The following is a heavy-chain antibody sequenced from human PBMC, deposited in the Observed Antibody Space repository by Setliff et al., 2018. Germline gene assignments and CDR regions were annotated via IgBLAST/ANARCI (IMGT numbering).Heavy chain of an antibody. V-gene: IGHV1-18*01. D-gene: IGHD5-12*01. CDR2: XXXXXXXX. CDR1: GYNFITTG. CDR3: ARSSGPRVVLAADFDY. Sequence: ASVKVSCKTSGYNFITTGISWVRQAPGQGXXXXXXXXXXXXXXXXXQKFQXXXTMPTDTSTATVYMALKNLLSDDTAVYYCARSSGPRVVLAADFDYWGQGTLVTVSS. J-gene: IGHJ4*02.